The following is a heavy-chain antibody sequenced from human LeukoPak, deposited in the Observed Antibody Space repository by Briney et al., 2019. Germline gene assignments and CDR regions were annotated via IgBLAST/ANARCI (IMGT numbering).Heavy chain of an antibody. D-gene: IGHD6-19*01. CDR2: INSDGSST. CDR3: ARDQELYSSGYPFFDY. Sequence: GGSLRLSCAASGFTFSSYWMHWVRQAPGKGLVWVSRINSDGSSTSYADSVKGRFTISRDNAKNTLYLKMNSLRAEDTAVYYCARDQELYSSGYPFFDYWGQGTLVTVSS. CDR1: GFTFSSYW. J-gene: IGHJ4*02. V-gene: IGHV3-74*01.